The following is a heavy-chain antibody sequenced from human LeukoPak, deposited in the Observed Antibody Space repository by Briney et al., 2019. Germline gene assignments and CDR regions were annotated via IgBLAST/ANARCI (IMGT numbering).Heavy chain of an antibody. J-gene: IGHJ3*02. D-gene: IGHD1-26*01. CDR3: ARSSYSGSYLDAFDI. CDR1: GFSLSTSGMC. Sequence: SGPTLVNPTQTLTLTCTFPGFSLSTSGMCVSWVRQPPGKALEWLALIDWDDDKYYSTSLKTRLTISKDTSKNQVVLTMTNMDPVDTATYYCARSSYSGSYLDAFDIWGQGTMVTVSS. V-gene: IGHV2-70*20. CDR2: IDWDDDK.